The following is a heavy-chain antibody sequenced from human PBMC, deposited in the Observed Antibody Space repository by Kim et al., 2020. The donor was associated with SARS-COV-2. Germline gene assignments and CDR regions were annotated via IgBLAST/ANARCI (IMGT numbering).Heavy chain of an antibody. J-gene: IGHJ4*02. CDR2: IYYSGST. Sequence: SETLSLTCTVSGGSISSGDYYWSWIRQPPGKGLEWIGYIYYSGSTYYNPSLKSRITISVDTSKNQFSLKLSSVTAADTAVYYCATVMRRRMDSGTFHYYFDYWGQGTLVTVSS. CDR1: GGSISSGDYY. CDR3: ATVMRRRMDSGTFHYYFDY. D-gene: IGHD3-10*01. V-gene: IGHV4-30-4*01.